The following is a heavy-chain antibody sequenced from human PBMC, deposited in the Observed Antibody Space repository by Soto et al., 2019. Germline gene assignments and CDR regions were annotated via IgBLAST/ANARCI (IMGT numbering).Heavy chain of an antibody. CDR2: INYSGSF. Sequence: QVQVQESGPGLVKASDTLSLTCRVSGDFISSSHWWGWIRQPPGKGLEWIGHINYSGSFYHDPSLKSRVTMSLDTSKDQFSLRLSSVTAVDTAVYYCARVATTTLGGPIDYWGRGTLVTVSS. J-gene: IGHJ4*02. CDR1: GDFISSSHW. V-gene: IGHV4-28*05. D-gene: IGHD4-4*01. CDR3: ARVATTTLGGPIDY.